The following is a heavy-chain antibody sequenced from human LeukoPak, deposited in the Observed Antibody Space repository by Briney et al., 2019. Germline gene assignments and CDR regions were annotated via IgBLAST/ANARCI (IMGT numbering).Heavy chain of an antibody. CDR2: ISSSGSTI. CDR1: GFTFSGYE. CDR3: ARDRDIAVAGGAY. D-gene: IGHD6-19*01. V-gene: IGHV3-48*03. Sequence: GGSLRLSCAASGFTFSGYEMNWVRHAPGKGLEWVSYISSSGSTIYYADSVKGRFTISRDNAKNSLYLQMNSLRAEDTAVYYCARDRDIAVAGGAYWGQGTLVTVSS. J-gene: IGHJ4*02.